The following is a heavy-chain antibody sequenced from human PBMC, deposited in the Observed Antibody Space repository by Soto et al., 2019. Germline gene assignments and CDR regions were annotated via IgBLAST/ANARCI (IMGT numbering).Heavy chain of an antibody. V-gene: IGHV4-31*03. CDR3: ARDPAP. CDR1: GGSISTGGYY. CDR2: IYNSATT. Sequence: QVQLQESGPGLVKPSQTLSLTCTVSGGSISTGGYYWSWIRQHPGKGLEWIGSIYNSATTYYNPSLKSRVTISVDTSKNQSSLRLSSVTVADTAVYYCARDPAPWGQGALVTVSS. J-gene: IGHJ5*02.